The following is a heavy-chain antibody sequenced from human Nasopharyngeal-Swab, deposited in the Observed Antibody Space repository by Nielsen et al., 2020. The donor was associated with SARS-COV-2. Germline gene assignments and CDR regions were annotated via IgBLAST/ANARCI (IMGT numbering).Heavy chain of an antibody. J-gene: IGHJ6*02. D-gene: IGHD3-10*01. CDR3: ARDNGIGAYFYYGMDI. CDR1: GFTFSSYS. CDR2: ISSSSTYK. Sequence: GESLKISCAASGFTFSSYSVNWVRQAPGKRLEWVSSISSSSTYKYYADSVKGRFTISRDNSNNLLYLQMNNLRAEDTAVYYCARDNGIGAYFYYGMDIWGQGTTVTVSS. V-gene: IGHV3-21*06.